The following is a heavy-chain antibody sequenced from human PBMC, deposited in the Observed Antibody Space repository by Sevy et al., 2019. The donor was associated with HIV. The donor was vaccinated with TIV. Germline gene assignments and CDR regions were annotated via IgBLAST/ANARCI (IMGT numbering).Heavy chain of an antibody. CDR1: GFTFSSYG. Sequence: GGSLRLSCAASGFTFSSYGMHWVRQAPGKGLEWVAVITYGGRNKYYADSVKGQFTISRDNSKNTLYLQMNSLRAEDTAVYYCAKTGTPYDFWSGYYDYWGQGTLVTVSS. J-gene: IGHJ4*02. CDR2: ITYGGRNK. V-gene: IGHV3-30*18. CDR3: AKTGTPYDFWSGYYDY. D-gene: IGHD3-3*01.